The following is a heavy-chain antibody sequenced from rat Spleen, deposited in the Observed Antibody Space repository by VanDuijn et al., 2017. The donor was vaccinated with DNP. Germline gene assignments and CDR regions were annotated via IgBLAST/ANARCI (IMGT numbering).Heavy chain of an antibody. J-gene: IGHJ1*01. CDR2: ISNTGDNT. CDR3: ARLGYYYSYYWYFDF. CDR1: GFIFSNYW. V-gene: IGHV5-31*01. D-gene: IGHD1-1*01. Sequence: EVQLVESGGGPVQPGRSLKLSCVASGFIFSNYWMTWIRQAPGKGLEWVASISNTGDNTYYSDSVKGRFSLSRDNGQNTLYLQMSKVGSEDTATYYCARLGYYYSYYWYFDFWGPGTMVTVSS.